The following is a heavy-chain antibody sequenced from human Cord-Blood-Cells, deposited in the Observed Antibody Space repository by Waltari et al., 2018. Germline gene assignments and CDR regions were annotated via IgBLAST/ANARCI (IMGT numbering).Heavy chain of an antibody. D-gene: IGHD2-2*01. CDR2: IYTSGST. J-gene: IGHJ4*02. Sequence: QVQLQESGPGLVKPSQTLSLTCTVSGGSISSGSYYWSWIRQPAGKGLEWIGYIYTSGSTNSNPPLKSRVHISVDTSKNQFSLKLSSVTAADTAVYYCARMCSSTIHYYFDYWGQGTLVTVSS. CDR3: ARMCSSTIHYYFDY. CDR1: GGSISSGSYY. V-gene: IGHV4-61*09.